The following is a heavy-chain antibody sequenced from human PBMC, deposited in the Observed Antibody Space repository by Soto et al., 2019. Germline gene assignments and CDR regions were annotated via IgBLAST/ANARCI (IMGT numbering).Heavy chain of an antibody. J-gene: IGHJ6*02. CDR1: GYTFTSYY. Sequence: ASVKVSCKASGYTFTSYYMHWVRQAPGQGPEWMGIINPSGGSTSYAQKFQGRVTMTRDTSTSTVYMELSSLRSEDTAVYYCARDVGTTGTYDRASYGMDVWGQGTTVTVSS. V-gene: IGHV1-46*01. CDR3: ARDVGTTGTYDRASYGMDV. D-gene: IGHD1-1*01. CDR2: INPSGGST.